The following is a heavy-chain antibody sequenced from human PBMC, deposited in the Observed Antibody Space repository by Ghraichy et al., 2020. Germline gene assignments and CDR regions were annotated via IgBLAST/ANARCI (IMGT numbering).Heavy chain of an antibody. CDR3: AKDRYDSPRYGMDV. V-gene: IGHV3-23*01. J-gene: IGHJ6*04. Sequence: GGSLRLSCAASGFTFSSYAMSWVRQAPGKGLEWVSAISVSGASTYFADSVKGRFTISRDNSKNTLYLQMNSLRAEDTAVYYCAKDRYDSPRYGMDVWGKGTTATVSS. D-gene: IGHD3-22*01. CDR2: ISVSGAST. CDR1: GFTFSSYA.